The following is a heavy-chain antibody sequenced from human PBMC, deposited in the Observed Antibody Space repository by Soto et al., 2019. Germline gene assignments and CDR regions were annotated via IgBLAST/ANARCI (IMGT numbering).Heavy chain of an antibody. CDR2: IDPSDSYT. D-gene: IGHD6-13*01. CDR3: ARLPVSAAGTDYYYGMDV. CDR1: GYSFTSYW. Sequence: GESLKISCKGSGYSFTSYWISWVRQMPGKGLEWMGRIDPSDSYTNYSPSFQGHVTISADKSISTAYLQWSSLKASDTAMYYCARLPVSAAGTDYYYGMDVWGQGTTVTVSS. J-gene: IGHJ6*02. V-gene: IGHV5-10-1*01.